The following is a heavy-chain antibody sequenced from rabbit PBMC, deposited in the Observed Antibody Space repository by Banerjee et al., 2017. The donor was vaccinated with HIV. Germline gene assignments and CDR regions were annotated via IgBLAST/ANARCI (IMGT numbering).Heavy chain of an antibody. V-gene: IGHV1S40*01. CDR1: GFSFSNGYV. CDR3: ARDLAGVIGWNFNL. CDR2: IVADSSGTT. D-gene: IGHD4-1*01. J-gene: IGHJ4*01. Sequence: QSLEESGGDLVKPEGSLTLTCTASGFSFSNGYVMCWVRQAPGKGLEWIACIVADSSGTTYYASWAKGRFTISRSTSLNTVTLQMTSLTAADTATYFCARDLAGVIGWNFNLWGQGTLVTVS.